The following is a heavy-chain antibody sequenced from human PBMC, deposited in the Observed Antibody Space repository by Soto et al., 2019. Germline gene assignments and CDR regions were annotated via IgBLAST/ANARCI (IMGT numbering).Heavy chain of an antibody. CDR1: GFTFSSYD. J-gene: IGHJ6*02. V-gene: IGHV3-13*01. Sequence: GSLRLSCAASGFTFSSYDMHWVRQATGKGLEWVSAIGTAGDTYYPGSVKGRFTISRENAKNSLYLQMNSLRAGDTAVYYCARDRGLYPAGEGMDVWGQGTTVTV. CDR3: ARDRGLYPAGEGMDV. CDR2: IGTAGDT. D-gene: IGHD3-10*01.